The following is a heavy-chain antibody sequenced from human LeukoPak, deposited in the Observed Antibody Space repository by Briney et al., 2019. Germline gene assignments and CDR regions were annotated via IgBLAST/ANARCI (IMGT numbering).Heavy chain of an antibody. D-gene: IGHD3-10*01. CDR3: ARVGPLATRSAGHYYFDL. J-gene: IGHJ2*01. Sequence: GGPLRLSCAASGFTFSNYAMSWVRRAPGKGLEWFSTVSDKGDATAHADSVKGRFTISRDNAKNTLSLLMNILRAEDTAVYYCARVGPLATRSAGHYYFDLWGRGTLVTVSS. CDR1: GFTFSNYA. CDR2: VSDKGDAT. V-gene: IGHV3-23*01.